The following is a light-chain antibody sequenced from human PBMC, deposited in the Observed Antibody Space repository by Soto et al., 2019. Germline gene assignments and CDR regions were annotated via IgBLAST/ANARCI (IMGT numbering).Light chain of an antibody. CDR1: QTISSTY. CDR3: QQYGSSPKT. CDR2: AXX. V-gene: IGKV3-20*01. J-gene: IGKJ1*01. Sequence: ETVMTQSPATLSVSPGGRATLSCRASQTISSTYLAWXQQXXXXAXXXFXXAXXXRXTAIPDRFSGSGAGTDFTLTISRLEPEDFAVYYCQQYGSSPKTFGQGTKVDIK.